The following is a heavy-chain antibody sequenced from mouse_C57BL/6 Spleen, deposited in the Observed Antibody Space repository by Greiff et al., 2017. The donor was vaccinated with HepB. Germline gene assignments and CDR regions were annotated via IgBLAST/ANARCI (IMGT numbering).Heavy chain of an antibody. CDR3: ARNYGSSGDY. CDR1: GYTFTSYW. D-gene: IGHD1-1*01. V-gene: IGHV1-69*01. CDR2: IDPSDSYT. Sequence: QVQLQQPGAELVMPGASVKLSCKASGYTFTSYWMHWVKQRPGQGLEWIGEIDPSDSYTNYNQKFKGKSTLTVDKSSSTAYMQLSSLTSEDSAVYYCARNYGSSGDYWGQGTTLTVSS. J-gene: IGHJ2*01.